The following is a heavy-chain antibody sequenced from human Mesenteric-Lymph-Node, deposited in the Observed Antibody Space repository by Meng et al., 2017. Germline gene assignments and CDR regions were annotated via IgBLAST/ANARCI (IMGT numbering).Heavy chain of an antibody. J-gene: IGHJ4*02. Sequence: VQLQESGPGLVKPSQTLSLTCTVSGDSITSGDYSWNWIRQPPGKGLEWIGYIYSSGNTFYNPSLHSRVTMSVDTSKNQFSLRLTSVTAADTAVYYCARVGQWLPIDYWGQGTLVTVSS. CDR3: ARVGQWLPIDY. V-gene: IGHV4-30-4*01. CDR2: IYSSGNT. D-gene: IGHD6-19*01. CDR1: GDSITSGDYS.